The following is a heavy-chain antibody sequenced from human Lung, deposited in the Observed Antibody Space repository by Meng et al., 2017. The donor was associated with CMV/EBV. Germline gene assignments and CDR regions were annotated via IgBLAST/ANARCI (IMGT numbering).Heavy chain of an antibody. D-gene: IGHD1-14*01. CDR1: GGSFSGYF. J-gene: IGHJ3*02. CDR3: AREPQPGSFDI. Sequence: SCAVYGGSFSGYFWSWIRQPPGKGLEWIGEINPSGSTNYNPSLKSRVTISVHTSKSQFSLKLSFVTAADTAVYYCAREPQPGSFDIWGQGTRVTVSS. V-gene: IGHV4-34*01. CDR2: INPSGST.